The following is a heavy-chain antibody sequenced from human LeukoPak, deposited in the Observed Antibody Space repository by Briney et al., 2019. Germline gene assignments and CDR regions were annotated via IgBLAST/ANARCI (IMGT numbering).Heavy chain of an antibody. D-gene: IGHD6-19*01. V-gene: IGHV4-39*07. Sequence: SETLSLTCTVSGGSISSSSYYWGWIRQPPGKGLEWIGRIYYSGSTYHNPSLKSRVTISVDTSKNQFSLKLSSVTAADTAVYYCASTHSSGWYNDYWGQGTLVTVSS. J-gene: IGHJ4*02. CDR3: ASTHSSGWYNDY. CDR1: GGSISSSSYY. CDR2: IYYSGST.